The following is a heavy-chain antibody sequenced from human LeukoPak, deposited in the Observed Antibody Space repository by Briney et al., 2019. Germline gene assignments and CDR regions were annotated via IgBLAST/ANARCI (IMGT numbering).Heavy chain of an antibody. CDR3: AKDLKLRYFDWSIDY. CDR2: IYYSGNT. J-gene: IGHJ4*02. CDR1: GGSISSGGYY. V-gene: IGHV4-31*03. Sequence: PSETLSLTCTVSGGSISSGGYYWSWIRQHPGKGLEWIGYIYYSGNTYYNPSLKSRVTISVDTSKNQLSLKLSSVTPADTAVYYCAKDLKLRYFDWSIDYWGQGTLVTVSS. D-gene: IGHD3-9*01.